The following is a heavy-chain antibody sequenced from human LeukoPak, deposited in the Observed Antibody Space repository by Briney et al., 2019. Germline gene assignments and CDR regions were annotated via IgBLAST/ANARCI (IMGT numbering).Heavy chain of an antibody. V-gene: IGHV3-11*04. D-gene: IGHD3-22*01. Sequence: GGSLRLSCAASGFTFSDYYMSWIRQAPGKGLEWVSYISSSGSTIYYADSVKGRFTISRDNAKNSLYLQMNSPRAEDTAVYYCARGSLDYYDSSGCDYWGQGTLVTVSS. CDR3: ARGSLDYYDSSGCDY. CDR1: GFTFSDYY. J-gene: IGHJ4*02. CDR2: ISSSGSTI.